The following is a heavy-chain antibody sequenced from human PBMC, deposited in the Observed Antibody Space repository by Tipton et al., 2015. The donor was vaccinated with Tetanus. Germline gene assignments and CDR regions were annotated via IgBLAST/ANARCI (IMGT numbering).Heavy chain of an antibody. CDR1: GGSISSGGYF. CDR2: IYYSGDT. D-gene: IGHD6-6*01. V-gene: IGHV4-31*02. Sequence: LRLSCTVSGGSISSGGYFWNWIRQRPGKGPEWIGYIYYSGDTYYNPSLKSRVSMSVDTSRNQFSLNLTSVTAADTAMYYCARDQGGGRVVRLNWFDPWGQGTLVTVSS. J-gene: IGHJ5*02. CDR3: ARDQGGGRVVRLNWFDP.